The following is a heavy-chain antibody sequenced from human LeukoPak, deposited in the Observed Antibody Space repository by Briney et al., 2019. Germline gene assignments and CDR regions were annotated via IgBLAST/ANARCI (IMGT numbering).Heavy chain of an antibody. CDR2: ISGTGGRT. Sequence: GGSLRLSCAASGFTFSNYAMSWVRQAPGKGLEWVSAISGTGGRTYYAGPVKGRFTISRDNSKNTLYLQMNSLRAEDTAVYYCAKGPYYYDSSGYSRRWFDPWGQGILVTVSS. D-gene: IGHD3-22*01. V-gene: IGHV3-23*01. J-gene: IGHJ5*02. CDR3: AKGPYYYDSSGYSRRWFDP. CDR1: GFTFSNYA.